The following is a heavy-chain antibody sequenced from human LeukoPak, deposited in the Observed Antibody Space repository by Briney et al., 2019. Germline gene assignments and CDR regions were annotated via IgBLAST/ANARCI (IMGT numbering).Heavy chain of an antibody. CDR3: AREILTGYAIDY. CDR2: INPNSGGT. D-gene: IGHD3-9*01. V-gene: IGHV1-2*02. Sequence: ASVKVSCKASGYTFTGYYMHWVRQAPGQGLEWMGWINPNSGGTNYAQKFQGRVTMTRDTSISTAYMEVRRLGSDDTAVYYCAREILTGYAIDYWGQGTLVTVSS. J-gene: IGHJ4*02. CDR1: GYTFTGYY.